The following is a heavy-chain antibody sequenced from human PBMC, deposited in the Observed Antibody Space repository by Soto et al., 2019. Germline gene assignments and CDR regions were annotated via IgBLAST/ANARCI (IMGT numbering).Heavy chain of an antibody. CDR3: ARDNGYSSSWYFAFDI. D-gene: IGHD6-13*01. J-gene: IGHJ3*02. Sequence: ASVKVSCKASGYTFTGYYMHWVRQAPGQGLEWMGWINPNSGGTNYAQKFQGWVNMTRDTSIITAYMELSRLRSDDTAVYYCARDNGYSSSWYFAFDIWGQGTMVTVSS. CDR1: GYTFTGYY. V-gene: IGHV1-2*04. CDR2: INPNSGGT.